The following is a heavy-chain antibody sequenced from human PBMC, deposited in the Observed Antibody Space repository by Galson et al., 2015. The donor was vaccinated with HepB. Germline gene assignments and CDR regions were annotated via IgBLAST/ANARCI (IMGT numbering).Heavy chain of an antibody. J-gene: IGHJ2*01. Sequence: SLRLSCAASGFSFNYFPMHWVRQAPGKGLEWVAVISYTGSYTDYADFGRGRFTISRDNSKNALYLQMNSPRVEDTALYYCVRPRGAGAGDYQNWYFDLWGRGTLVTVSS. CDR1: GFSFNYFP. CDR3: VRPRGAGAGDYQNWYFDL. CDR2: ISYTGSYT. V-gene: IGHV3-30-3*01. D-gene: IGHD4-17*01.